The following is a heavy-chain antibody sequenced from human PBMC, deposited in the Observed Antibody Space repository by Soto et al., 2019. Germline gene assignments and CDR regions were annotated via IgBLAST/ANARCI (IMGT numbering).Heavy chain of an antibody. CDR2: INHSGST. Sequence: QVQLQQWGAGLLKPSETLSLTCAVYGGSFSGYYWSWIRQPPGKGLEWIGEINHSGSTNYNPSLKSRVTISVDTSKNQFSLKLSSVTAADTAVYYCASAYCGGDCLPFDPWGQGTLVTVSS. V-gene: IGHV4-34*01. J-gene: IGHJ5*02. D-gene: IGHD2-21*02. CDR1: GGSFSGYY. CDR3: ASAYCGGDCLPFDP.